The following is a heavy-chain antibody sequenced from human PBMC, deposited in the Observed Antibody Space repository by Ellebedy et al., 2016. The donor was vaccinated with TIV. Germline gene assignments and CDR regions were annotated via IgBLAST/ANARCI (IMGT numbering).Heavy chain of an antibody. Sequence: ASVKVSCKASGYTFTTYSISWVRQAPGQGLEWMGWININTRNPMYAQGFTGRFVFSLDTSASTAYLEISSLKAEDTAVYYCARSRSSTWYVGENWGQGTLVTVSS. J-gene: IGHJ4*02. CDR2: ININTRNP. CDR3: ARSRSSTWYVGEN. D-gene: IGHD6-13*01. V-gene: IGHV7-4-1*02. CDR1: GYTFTTYS.